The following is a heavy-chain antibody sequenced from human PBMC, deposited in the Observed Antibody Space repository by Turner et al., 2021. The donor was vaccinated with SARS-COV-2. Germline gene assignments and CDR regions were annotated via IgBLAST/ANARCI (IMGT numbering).Heavy chain of an antibody. CDR1: GGSFSSYG. Sequence: QVQLVQSGPEVKKAGSSVKVSCKASGGSFSSYGISWVRQAPGQGLEWMGWISAYNGNTNYAQKLQGRVTMTTDTSTSTAYMELRSLRSDDTALYYCARYIRGDGAALAFDIWGQGTMVTISS. CDR2: ISAYNGNT. CDR3: ARYIRGDGAALAFDI. V-gene: IGHV1-18*01. J-gene: IGHJ3*02. D-gene: IGHD1-26*01.